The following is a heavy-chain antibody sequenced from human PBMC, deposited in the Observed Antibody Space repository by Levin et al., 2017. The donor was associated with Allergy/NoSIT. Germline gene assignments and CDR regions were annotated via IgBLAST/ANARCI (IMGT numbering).Heavy chain of an antibody. Sequence: PSETLSLTCTVSGGSISSSSYYWGWIRQPPGKGLEWIGSIYYSGSTYYNPSLKSRVTISVDTSKNQFSLKLSSVTAADTAVYYCARQGVGVVVTAISVYFDYWGQGTLVTVSS. CDR1: GGSISSSSYY. D-gene: IGHD2-21*02. CDR3: ARQGVGVVVTAISVYFDY. CDR2: IYYSGST. J-gene: IGHJ4*02. V-gene: IGHV4-39*01.